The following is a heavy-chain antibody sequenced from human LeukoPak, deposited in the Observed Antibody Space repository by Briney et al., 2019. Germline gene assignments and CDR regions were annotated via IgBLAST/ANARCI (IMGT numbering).Heavy chain of an antibody. CDR1: GGTFSSYA. V-gene: IGHV1-69*06. Sequence: GASVKVSCKASGGTFSSYAISWVRQAPGQGLEWMGGIIPIFGTANYAQKFQGRVTITADKSTSTAYMELSSLRSEDTAVYYWARRRLGRFNRTSFLEVDYFDYWGQGTLVTVSS. CDR2: IIPIFGTA. J-gene: IGHJ4*01. CDR3: ARRRLGRFNRTSFLEVDYFDY. D-gene: IGHD2-2*01.